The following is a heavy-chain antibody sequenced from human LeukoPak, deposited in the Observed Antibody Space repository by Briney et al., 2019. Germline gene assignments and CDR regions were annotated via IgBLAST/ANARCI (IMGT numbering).Heavy chain of an antibody. D-gene: IGHD4/OR15-4a*01. CDR1: GGSFSGYY. J-gene: IGHJ4*02. CDR3: ARALEGLSDFDY. CDR2: INHSGST. Sequence: KPSETLSLTCAVYGGSFSGYYWSWIRQPPGKGLEWIGEINHSGSTNYNPSLKSRVTISVDTSKNQFSLKLSSVTAADTAVYYCARALEGLSDFDYWGQETLVTVSS. V-gene: IGHV4-34*01.